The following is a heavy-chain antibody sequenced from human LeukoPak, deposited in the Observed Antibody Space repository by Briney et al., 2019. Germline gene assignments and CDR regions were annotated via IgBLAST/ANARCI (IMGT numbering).Heavy chain of an antibody. CDR2: TTPSTDST. CDR3: ARGVLAGVVPLAEYFQH. V-gene: IGHV3-21*01. Sequence: PGGSLRLSCAASGLVFSTYTMSWVRQAPGKGLEWVSSTTPSTDSTNYADSVQGRFTISRDNAKKSAYLQMNSLRVEDTAVYYCARGVLAGVVPLAEYFQHWGQGTLVTVSS. CDR1: GLVFSTYT. D-gene: IGHD3-3*01. J-gene: IGHJ1*01.